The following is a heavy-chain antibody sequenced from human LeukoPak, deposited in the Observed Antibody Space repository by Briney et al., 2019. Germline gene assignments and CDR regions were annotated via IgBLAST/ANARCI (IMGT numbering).Heavy chain of an antibody. CDR1: GFTFSSYG. V-gene: IGHV3-33*01. Sequence: GGSLRLSCAASGFTFSSYGMHWVRQAPGKGLEWVSLIWVDGSNKYYADSVKGRFTISRDNSKNTLYLQMNSLRAEDTAVYYCIRDLFDDYSLYYWGQGALVTASS. CDR2: IWVDGSNK. J-gene: IGHJ4*02. D-gene: IGHD3-16*01. CDR3: IRDLFDDYSLYY.